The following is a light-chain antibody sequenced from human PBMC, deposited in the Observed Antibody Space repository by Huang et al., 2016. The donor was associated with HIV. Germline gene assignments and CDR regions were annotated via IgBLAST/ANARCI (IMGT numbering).Light chain of an antibody. V-gene: IGKV3-20*01. CDR3: QQYERPPDT. J-gene: IGKJ3*01. CDR2: GAS. Sequence: EIVLTQSPGTLSLYPGERATLSCRASQSVGIYLAWYQQKPGQAPRLLIYGASTRVTGIPDRFSGGGSGTDFTLSISRLEPEDFAVYYCQQYERPPDTFGPGTKVNIK. CDR1: QSVGIY.